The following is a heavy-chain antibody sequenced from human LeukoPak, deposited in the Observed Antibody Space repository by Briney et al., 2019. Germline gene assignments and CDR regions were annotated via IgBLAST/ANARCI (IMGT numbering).Heavy chain of an antibody. D-gene: IGHD4-17*01. CDR3: AKEDDYGDYYYGMDV. Sequence: PGRSLRLSCAASGFTFSSYGMHWVRQAPGKGLEWVAVISYDGSNKYYADSVKGRFTISRDNSKSTLYLQMNSLRAEDTAVYYCAKEDDYGDYYYGMDVWGQGTTVTVSS. CDR1: GFTFSSYG. J-gene: IGHJ6*02. CDR2: ISYDGSNK. V-gene: IGHV3-30*18.